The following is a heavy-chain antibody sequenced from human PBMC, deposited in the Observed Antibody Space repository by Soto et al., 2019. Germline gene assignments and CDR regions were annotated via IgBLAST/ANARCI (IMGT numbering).Heavy chain of an antibody. CDR2: IYPSDSDT. J-gene: IGHJ4*02. CDR3: ARGGVSTRTFDY. Sequence: GESLKISCKGSGYNFAGYWIAWVREMPGKGLELMGIIYPSDSDTRYRPSFQGQVTISADKSISSAYLQWSSLRASDTAMYYCARGGVSTRTFDYWGQGTPVTVSS. CDR1: GYNFAGYW. V-gene: IGHV5-51*01. D-gene: IGHD3-3*01.